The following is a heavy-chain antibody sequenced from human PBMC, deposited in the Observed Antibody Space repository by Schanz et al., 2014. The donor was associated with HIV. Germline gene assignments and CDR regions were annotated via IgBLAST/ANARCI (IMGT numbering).Heavy chain of an antibody. D-gene: IGHD2-21*02. J-gene: IGHJ4*02. Sequence: QVQLVESGGGVVQPGRSLRLSCAASGFTFRTHGIHWVRQAPAKGLEWVAVISYDGSIKEYADSVKGRFAISRDNSKNTVYLQMNSLRREDTAVYYCARDHLVVVTAILDYWGQGTLVTVSS. CDR2: ISYDGSIK. CDR1: GFTFRTHG. CDR3: ARDHLVVVTAILDY. V-gene: IGHV3-30*03.